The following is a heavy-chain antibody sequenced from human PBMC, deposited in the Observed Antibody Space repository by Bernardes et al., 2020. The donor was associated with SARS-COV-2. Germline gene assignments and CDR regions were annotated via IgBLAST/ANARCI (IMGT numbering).Heavy chain of an antibody. J-gene: IGHJ5*02. D-gene: IGHD2-2*02. CDR2: IYPSGST. V-gene: IGHV4-61*02. Sequence: SETLSLTCTVSGGSISSGSYYWSWIRQPAGKGLEWIGRIYPSGSTNYNPSLKSRVAISVDTSKNQFSLKLSSVTAADTAVYYCARCSRGLYLNPWGQGTLVTVSS. CDR3: ARCSRGLYLNP. CDR1: GGSISSGSYY.